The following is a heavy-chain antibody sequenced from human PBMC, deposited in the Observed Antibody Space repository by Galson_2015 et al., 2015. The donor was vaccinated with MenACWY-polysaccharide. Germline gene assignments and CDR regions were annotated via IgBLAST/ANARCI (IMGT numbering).Heavy chain of an antibody. Sequence: SLRLSCAASGFTFSGNWMHWVRQAPGKGLVWVSRINSDGRSTSYADSVKGRFTTSRDNAKNTLYLQMNSLSAEDTAVYYCARGGRRFPEKYYFDYWGQGTLVTVSS. D-gene: IGHD3-16*01. J-gene: IGHJ4*02. CDR1: GFTFSGNW. CDR3: ARGGRRFPEKYYFDY. V-gene: IGHV3-74*01. CDR2: INSDGRST.